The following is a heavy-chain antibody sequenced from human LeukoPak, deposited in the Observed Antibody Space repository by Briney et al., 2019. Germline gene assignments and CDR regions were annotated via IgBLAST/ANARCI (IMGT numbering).Heavy chain of an antibody. CDR3: AREIGGGHHYFEH. Sequence: GGSLRLSCAASGFSVSNKYMSWVRQAPGKGLEWVSNFYSDALGGATNYADSVKGRFTISRDNSQNTLYLQMNSLRVEDTAMYYCAREIGGGHHYFEHWGQGTVVTVSS. CDR2: FYSDALGGAT. J-gene: IGHJ4*02. V-gene: IGHV3-53*01. CDR1: GFSVSNKY. D-gene: IGHD1-26*01.